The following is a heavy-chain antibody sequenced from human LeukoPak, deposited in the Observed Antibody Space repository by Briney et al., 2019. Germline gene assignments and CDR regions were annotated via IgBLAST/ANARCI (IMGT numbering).Heavy chain of an antibody. CDR1: GYTLTELS. Sequence: GASVKVSCKVSGYTLTELSMHWVRQAPGKGLEWMGGFDPEDGGTIYAQKFQGRVTMTEDTSTDTAYMELSSLRSEDTAVYYCATSDHRPMITFGGVIVTNNWFDPWGQGTLVTVSS. D-gene: IGHD3-16*02. CDR3: ATSDHRPMITFGGVIVTNNWFDP. J-gene: IGHJ5*02. CDR2: FDPEDGGT. V-gene: IGHV1-24*01.